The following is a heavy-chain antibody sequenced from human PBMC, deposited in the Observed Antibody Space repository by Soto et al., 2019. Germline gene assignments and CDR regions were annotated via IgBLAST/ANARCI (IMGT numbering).Heavy chain of an antibody. V-gene: IGHV3-9*01. CDR1: GFTFDDNA. CDR2: INWKSDI. CDR3: AISQDRGGRTTFIY. D-gene: IGHD3-16*01. Sequence: GGSLRLSCAVSGFTFDDNAMHWVRQAPEKGLEWVSGINWKSDIGYADSVKGCSTISRDNAENSLYLQMNSLRAEDTALYYCAISQDRGGRTTFIYWGQGTQVTVSS. J-gene: IGHJ4*02.